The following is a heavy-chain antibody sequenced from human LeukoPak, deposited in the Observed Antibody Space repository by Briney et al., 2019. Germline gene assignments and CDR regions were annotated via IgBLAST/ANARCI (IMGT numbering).Heavy chain of an antibody. Sequence: ASVKVSCKASGHTLTGYYIHWVRQATGQGLEWMGWTNPRSGDTKNAEEFRGRVTMTRDRSINTFYMDLSRLRSDDTAIYFCVGSSGFDPRDALDIWGQGPLVAVSS. V-gene: IGHV1-2*02. CDR3: VGSSGFDPRDALDI. J-gene: IGHJ3*02. D-gene: IGHD5-12*01. CDR1: GHTLTGYY. CDR2: TNPRSGDT.